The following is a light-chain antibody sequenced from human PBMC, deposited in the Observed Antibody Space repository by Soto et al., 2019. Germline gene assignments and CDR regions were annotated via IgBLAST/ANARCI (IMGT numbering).Light chain of an antibody. Sequence: QSVLTQPASVSGSPGQSITISCTGTNGDIGSYTYVSWYQQYPGKAPKLLISEVTNRPSGVSNRFSGSKSGNTASLTISGLQAEDEAHYYCSSYTTNSPPVVFGGGTKVTVL. CDR1: NGDIGSYTY. J-gene: IGLJ2*01. V-gene: IGLV2-14*01. CDR3: SSYTTNSPPVV. CDR2: EVT.